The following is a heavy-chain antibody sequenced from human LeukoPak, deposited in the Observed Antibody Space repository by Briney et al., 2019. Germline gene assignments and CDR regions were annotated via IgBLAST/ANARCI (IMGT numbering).Heavy chain of an antibody. Sequence: GESPKISCKGSGYSFTNYWIALGRQTPGEGLEWVGIIFPGDSDTRYSLSFQGQDTISVDKSIGTDYLQWSSLMASDTAIYYCARTDSSSWLHYFHFWGQGPLLTVPS. D-gene: IGHD6-13*01. CDR3: ARTDSSSWLHYFHF. V-gene: IGHV5-51*01. CDR1: GYSFTNYW. J-gene: IGHJ4*02. CDR2: IFPGDSDT.